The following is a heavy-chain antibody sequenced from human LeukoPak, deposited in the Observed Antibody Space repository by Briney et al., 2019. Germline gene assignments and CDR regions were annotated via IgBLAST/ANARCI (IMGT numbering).Heavy chain of an antibody. V-gene: IGHV3-9*01. CDR1: GFTFDDYA. CDR3: ATGYSSSWYIFH. D-gene: IGHD6-13*01. J-gene: IGHJ4*02. CDR2: ISWNSGSI. Sequence: SLRLSCAASGFTFDDYAMHWVRQAPGKGLEWVSGISWNSGSIGYADSVKGRFTISRDNAKNSLYLQMNSLRAEDTALYYCATGYSSSWYIFHWGQGTLVTVSS.